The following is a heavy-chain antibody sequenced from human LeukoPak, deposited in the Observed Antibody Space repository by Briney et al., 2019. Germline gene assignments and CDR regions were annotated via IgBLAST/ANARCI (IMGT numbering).Heavy chain of an antibody. V-gene: IGHV3-11*01. D-gene: IGHD3-22*01. Sequence: PGGSLRLSCAASGFTFSDYYMSWIRQAPGKGLEWVSYISSSGSTIYYADSVKGRFTISRDSAKNSLYLQMNSLRAEDTAVYYCARDPPYDSSGYYPTPFFDYWGQGTLVTVSS. CDR2: ISSSGSTI. CDR1: GFTFSDYY. J-gene: IGHJ4*02. CDR3: ARDPPYDSSGYYPTPFFDY.